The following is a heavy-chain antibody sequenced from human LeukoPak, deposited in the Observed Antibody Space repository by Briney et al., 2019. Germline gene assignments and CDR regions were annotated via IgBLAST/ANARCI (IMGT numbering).Heavy chain of an antibody. D-gene: IGHD3-10*01. CDR1: GYTFTGYY. Sequence: GASVTVSCKASGYTFTGYYMHWVRQAPGQGLEWMGWINPNNGATNYAQKFQGRVTMTRDTSISTAYMELSRLRYDDTAVYYCVRTPGGYYFGSGNYYWFDPWGQGTLVTVSS. J-gene: IGHJ5*02. CDR2: INPNNGAT. V-gene: IGHV1-2*02. CDR3: VRTPGGYYFGSGNYYWFDP.